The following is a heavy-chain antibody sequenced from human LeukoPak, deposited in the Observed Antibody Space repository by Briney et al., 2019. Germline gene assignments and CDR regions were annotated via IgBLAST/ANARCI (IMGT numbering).Heavy chain of an antibody. V-gene: IGHV3-30*18. CDR3: AKDGSALGYCSSTSCSGPYYFDY. J-gene: IGHJ4*02. Sequence: GGSLRLSCAASGFTFSSYGMHWVRQAPGKGLEWVAVISYDGSNKYYADSVKGRFTISRDNSKNTLYLQMNSLRAEDTAVHYCAKDGSALGYCSSTSCSGPYYFDYWGQGTLVTVSS. CDR2: ISYDGSNK. D-gene: IGHD2-2*01. CDR1: GFTFSSYG.